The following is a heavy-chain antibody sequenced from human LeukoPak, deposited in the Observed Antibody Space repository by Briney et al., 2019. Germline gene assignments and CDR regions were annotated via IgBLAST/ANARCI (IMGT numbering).Heavy chain of an antibody. Sequence: GGSLRLXCAASGFTFSSYEMNWVRQAPGKGLEWVSYISSSGSTIYYADSVKGRFTIPRDNAKNSLYLQMNSLRAEDTAVYYCASEGYDYGDYWGQGTLVTVSS. V-gene: IGHV3-48*03. D-gene: IGHD2-15*01. J-gene: IGHJ4*02. CDR2: ISSSGSTI. CDR3: ASEGYDYGDY. CDR1: GFTFSSYE.